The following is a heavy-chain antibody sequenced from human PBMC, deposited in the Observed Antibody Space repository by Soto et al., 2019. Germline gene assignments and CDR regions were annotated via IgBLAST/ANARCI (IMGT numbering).Heavy chain of an antibody. Sequence: PGGSLRLSCAASGFTFSSYAMSWVRQAPGKGLEWVSAISGSGGSTYYADSVKGRFTISRDNSKNTLYLQMNSLRAEDTAVYYCAKPSTGYSSGWYLSNPFDYWGQGTLVTVSS. CDR1: GFTFSSYA. D-gene: IGHD6-19*01. J-gene: IGHJ4*02. CDR3: AKPSTGYSSGWYLSNPFDY. V-gene: IGHV3-23*01. CDR2: ISGSGGST.